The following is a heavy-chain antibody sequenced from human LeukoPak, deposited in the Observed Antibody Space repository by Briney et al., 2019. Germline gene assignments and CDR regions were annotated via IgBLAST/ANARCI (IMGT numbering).Heavy chain of an antibody. J-gene: IGHJ4*02. CDR2: IYYSGST. V-gene: IGHV4-39*07. CDR3: AREIYGDYFDY. D-gene: IGHD4-17*01. CDR1: GGSISGSSYY. Sequence: SETLSLTCTVSGGSISGSSYYWGWIRQPPGKGLEWIGSIYYSGSTYYNPSLKSRVTISVDTSKNQFSLKLSSVTAADTAVYYCAREIYGDYFDYWGQGTLVTVSS.